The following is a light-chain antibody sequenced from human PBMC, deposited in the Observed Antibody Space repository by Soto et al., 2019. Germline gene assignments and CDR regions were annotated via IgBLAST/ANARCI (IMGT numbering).Light chain of an antibody. J-gene: IGKJ5*01. Sequence: EIVLTQSPSTRSVSPGPRATLSGRFSQSVSSNLAWYQQKPGQARGLLIYVASTRATGIPHRFSGSGSGTEFTLTISSLQSEDFAVYYCQQYNTWPPIPVGQGTRLEIK. CDR1: QSVSSN. CDR3: QQYNTWPPIP. V-gene: IGKV3-15*01. CDR2: VAS.